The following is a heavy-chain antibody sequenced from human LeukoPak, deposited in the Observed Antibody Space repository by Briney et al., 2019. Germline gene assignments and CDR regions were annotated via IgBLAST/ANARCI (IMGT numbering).Heavy chain of an antibody. J-gene: IGHJ4*02. CDR3: AREGYDILTGYWFDY. CDR1: GFTVSSNY. V-gene: IGHV3-53*04. Sequence: GGSLRLSCAASGFTVSSNYMSWVRQAPGKGLEWVSVIYSGGSTYYADSVKGRFTISRHNSKNTLCLQMNSLRAADTAVYYCAREGYDILTGYWFDYWGQGTLVTVSS. CDR2: IYSGGST. D-gene: IGHD3-9*01.